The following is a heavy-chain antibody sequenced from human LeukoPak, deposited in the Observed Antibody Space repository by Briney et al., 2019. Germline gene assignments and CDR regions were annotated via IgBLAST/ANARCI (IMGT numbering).Heavy chain of an antibody. Sequence: GGSLRLSCAASGFTFSSYGMHWVRQAPGKGLEWVAVISHDGSNKYYADSVRGRFTISRDNSKNTLYLQMNSLRAEDTAVYYCAKDRPISEWGQGTLVTVSS. CDR1: GFTFSSYG. CDR3: AKDRPISE. D-gene: IGHD2-21*01. CDR2: ISHDGSNK. J-gene: IGHJ4*02. V-gene: IGHV3-30*18.